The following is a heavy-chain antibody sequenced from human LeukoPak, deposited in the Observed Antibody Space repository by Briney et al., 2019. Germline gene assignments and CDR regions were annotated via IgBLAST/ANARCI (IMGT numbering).Heavy chain of an antibody. CDR3: ATENSGTYLGTFDY. J-gene: IGHJ4*02. CDR1: GFTFSSYS. V-gene: IGHV3-48*02. D-gene: IGHD1-26*01. CDR2: ISSSSTI. Sequence: PGGSLRLSCAASGFTFSSYSMNWVRQAPGKGLEWVSYISSSSTIYYADSVKGRFTISRDNAKNSLYLQMSSLRDEDTAVFYCATENSGTYLGTFDYWGQGTLVTVSS.